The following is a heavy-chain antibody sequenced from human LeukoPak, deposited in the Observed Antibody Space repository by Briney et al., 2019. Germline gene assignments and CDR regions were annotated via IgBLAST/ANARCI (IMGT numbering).Heavy chain of an antibody. D-gene: IGHD2-8*01. V-gene: IGHV3-21*01. J-gene: IGHJ4*02. CDR2: ISGSSSYI. Sequence: GGSLRLSCAASGFTFSIYSMNWVRQAPGKGLEWVSSISGSSSYIYYADSLEGRFTISRDNAKNSLYLQMNSLRAEDTAVYYCATGRGTMVSSPVEGRLFNYWGQGTLVTVSS. CDR1: GFTFSIYS. CDR3: ATGRGTMVSSPVEGRLFNY.